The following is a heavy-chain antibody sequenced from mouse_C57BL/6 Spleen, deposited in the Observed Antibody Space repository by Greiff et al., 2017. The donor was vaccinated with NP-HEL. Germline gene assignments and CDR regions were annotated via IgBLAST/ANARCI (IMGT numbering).Heavy chain of an antibody. CDR1: GFTFSNYW. CDR3: TAGGYYWYFDV. CDR2: IRLKSDNYAT. D-gene: IGHD1-1*02. V-gene: IGHV6-3*01. J-gene: IGHJ1*03. Sequence: EVKLLESGGGLVQPGGSMKLSCVASGFTFSNYWMNWVRQSPEKGLEWVAQIRLKSDNYATHYAESVKGRFTISRDDSKSSVYLQMNNLRAEDTGIYYCTAGGYYWYFDVWGTGTTVTVSS.